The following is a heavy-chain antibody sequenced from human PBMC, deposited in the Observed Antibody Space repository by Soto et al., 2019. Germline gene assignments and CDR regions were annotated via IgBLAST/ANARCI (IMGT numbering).Heavy chain of an antibody. D-gene: IGHD2-2*01. V-gene: IGHV3-53*01. Sequence: PGGSLRLSCAASGFTFSSYEMNWVRQAPGKGLEWVSVIYTGDTPYYADSVKGRFTISRDNSKNTLYLQMNSLRVEDTAVYYCTRDLMDVVPPADDLFDPWGQGILVTVSS. CDR2: IYTGDTP. CDR3: TRDLMDVVPPADDLFDP. J-gene: IGHJ5*02. CDR1: GFTFSSYE.